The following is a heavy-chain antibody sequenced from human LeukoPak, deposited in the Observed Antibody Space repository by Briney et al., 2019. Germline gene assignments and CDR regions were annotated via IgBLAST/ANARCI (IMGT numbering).Heavy chain of an antibody. V-gene: IGHV1-24*01. J-gene: IGHJ4*02. CDR2: FDPEDGET. CDR3: ATRMTTVIPYYFDY. CDR1: GGTFSSYA. D-gene: IGHD4-17*01. Sequence: ASVKVSCKASGGTFSSYAISWVRQAPGKGLEWMGGFDPEDGETIYAQKFQGRVTMTEDTSTDTAYMELSSLRSEDTAVYYCATRMTTVIPYYFDYWGQGTLVTVSS.